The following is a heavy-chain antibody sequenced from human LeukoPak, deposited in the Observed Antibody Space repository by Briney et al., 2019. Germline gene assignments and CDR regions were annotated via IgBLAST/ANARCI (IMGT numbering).Heavy chain of an antibody. CDR3: AKDIGADYYYDSSGYFI. CDR2: IWYDGSNK. D-gene: IGHD3-22*01. J-gene: IGHJ3*02. V-gene: IGHV3-33*03. CDR1: GFTFSSYG. Sequence: GGSLRLSCAASGFTFSSYGMHWVRQAPGKGLEWVAVIWYDGSNKYYGDSVKGRFTISRDNSKNSLYLQMNSLRTEDTALYYCAKDIGADYYYDSSGYFIWGQGTMVTVSS.